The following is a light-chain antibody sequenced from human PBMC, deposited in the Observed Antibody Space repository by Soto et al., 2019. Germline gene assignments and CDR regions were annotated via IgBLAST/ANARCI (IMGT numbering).Light chain of an antibody. Sequence: QSALTQPPSASGSPGQSVTISCTGTRSDVGDYNYVSWYQQHPGKAPKLLIYEVTKRPSGVPDRFSGSKSANTASLTVSGPQAEDEADYYCSSYAGSDNFEVFGGGTKVTVL. J-gene: IGLJ2*01. V-gene: IGLV2-8*01. CDR2: EVT. CDR1: RSDVGDYNY. CDR3: SSYAGSDNFEV.